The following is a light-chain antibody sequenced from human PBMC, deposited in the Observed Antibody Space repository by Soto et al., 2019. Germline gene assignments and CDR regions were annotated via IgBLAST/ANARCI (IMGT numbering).Light chain of an antibody. CDR2: DVS. V-gene: IGKV1-13*02. CDR1: QDIRGA. CDR3: QQFNTYPIT. J-gene: IGKJ5*01. Sequence: AIQLTQSPSSLSASVGDRVTITCRASQDIRGALAWYQQKPGKPPKLLIFDVSSLQSGVPSRFSGSGSGTESTLTISSLQPEDFAAYYCQQFNTYPITFGQGTRLEIK.